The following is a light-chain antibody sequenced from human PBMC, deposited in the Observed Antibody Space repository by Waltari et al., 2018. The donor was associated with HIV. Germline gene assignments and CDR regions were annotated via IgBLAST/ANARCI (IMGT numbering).Light chain of an antibody. CDR3: QSPDSSGTYVG. CDR1: ALSKQY. CDR2: KDS. J-gene: IGLJ2*01. V-gene: IGLV3-25*03. Sequence: SYELTQPPSVSVSPGQTARITCSGDALSKQYAYWYQQKPGQPPRLVIYKDSERPAGSPERFSGSSSWTTVTLTISGVQAEDEADYYCQSPDSSGTYVGFGGGTKLTVL.